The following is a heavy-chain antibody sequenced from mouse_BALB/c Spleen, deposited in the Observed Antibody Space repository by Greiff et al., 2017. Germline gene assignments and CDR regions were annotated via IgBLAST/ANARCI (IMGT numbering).Heavy chain of an antibody. V-gene: IGHV1-5*01. CDR1: GYSFTSYW. CDR2: IYPGNSDT. CDR3: TRGDDYDGLDY. Sequence: EVKVEESGTVLARPGASVKMSCKASGYSFTSYWMHWVKQRPGQGLEWIGAIYPGNSDTSYNQKFKGKAKLTAVTSASTAYMELSSLTNEDSAVYYCTRGDDYDGLDYWGQGTTLTVSS. D-gene: IGHD2-4*01. J-gene: IGHJ2*01.